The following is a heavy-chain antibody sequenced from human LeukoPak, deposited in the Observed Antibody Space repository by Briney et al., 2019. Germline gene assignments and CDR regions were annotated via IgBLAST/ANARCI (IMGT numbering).Heavy chain of an antibody. V-gene: IGHV4-59*12. CDR1: GGSISSYY. D-gene: IGHD3-22*01. Sequence: SETLSLTCTVSGGSISSYYWSWIRQPPGKGLEWIWYIYYSGSTNYNPSLKSRVTISVDTSKNQFSLKLSSVTAADTAVYYCAREFTYYYDSSGYDAFDIWGQGTMVTVSS. CDR2: IYYSGST. CDR3: AREFTYYYDSSGYDAFDI. J-gene: IGHJ3*02.